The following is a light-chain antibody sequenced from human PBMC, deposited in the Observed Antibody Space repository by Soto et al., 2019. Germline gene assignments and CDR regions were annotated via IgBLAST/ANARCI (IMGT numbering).Light chain of an antibody. CDR2: DAS. V-gene: IGKV3-11*01. CDR3: QQRSNWPPVT. CDR1: QSVNRH. J-gene: IGKJ4*01. Sequence: EIVLTQSPGTLSLSPGERATLSCRASQSVNRHLAWYRQKPGQAPRPLIYDASNRATGIPARFSGSGSGTDFTLTISSLEPEDFGVYYCQQRSNWPPVTFGGGTKVDIK.